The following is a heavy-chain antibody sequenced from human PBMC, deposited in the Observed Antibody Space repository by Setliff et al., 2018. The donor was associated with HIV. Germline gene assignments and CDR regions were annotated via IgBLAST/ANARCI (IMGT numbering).Heavy chain of an antibody. Sequence: PSETLSLTCTVSGGSINTGHYYWSWIRHHPGKGLEWIAYIYYTGNTYFNPSLKSRITISIDTSKNQFSLKMSSVTAADTAVYYCARDRYAGEIDYWGQGTLVTVPS. D-gene: IGHD3-10*01. V-gene: IGHV4-31*03. CDR3: ARDRYAGEIDY. J-gene: IGHJ4*02. CDR2: IYYTGNT. CDR1: GGSINTGHYY.